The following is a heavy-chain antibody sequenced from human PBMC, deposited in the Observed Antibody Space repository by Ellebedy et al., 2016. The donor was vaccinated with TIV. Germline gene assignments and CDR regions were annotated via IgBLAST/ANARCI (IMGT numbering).Heavy chain of an antibody. D-gene: IGHD6-19*01. J-gene: IGHJ4*02. CDR3: ATEIPVAARIEF. Sequence: MPSETLSLTCSVSGGSINSRGYSWDWIRQPPGKGLEWIGSISDSGSTFYNPSLKSRVRISVETSKNQFSLKLRSVNAADTAVYYCATEIPVAARIEFWGQGALVTVSS. V-gene: IGHV4-39*02. CDR2: ISDSGST. CDR1: GGSINSRGYS.